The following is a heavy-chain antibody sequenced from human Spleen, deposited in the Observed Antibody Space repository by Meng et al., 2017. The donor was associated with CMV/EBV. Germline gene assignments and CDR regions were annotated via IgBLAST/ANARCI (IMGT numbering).Heavy chain of an antibody. Sequence: GESLKISCAASGFPFISQSMNWVRQAPGKGLEWVSSISTTSTYIYYADSVKGRFTISRDISKNTLNLQMNNLRDEDTAIYYCARALDHDYHDYYFDHWGQGALVTVSS. CDR1: GFPFISQS. V-gene: IGHV3-21*04. CDR3: ARALDHDYHDYYFDH. D-gene: IGHD4-17*01. J-gene: IGHJ4*02. CDR2: ISTTSTYI.